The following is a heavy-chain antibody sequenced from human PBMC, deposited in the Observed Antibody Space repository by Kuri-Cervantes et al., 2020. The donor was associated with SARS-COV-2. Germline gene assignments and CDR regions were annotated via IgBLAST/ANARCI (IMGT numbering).Heavy chain of an antibody. CDR3: AKSGEDRYYYYYMDV. Sequence: LSLTCAASGFTFSSYAMSWVRQAPGKGLEWVSAISGSGGSTYYADSVKGRFTISRDNSKNTLYLQMNSLRAEDTAVYYCAKSGEDRYYYYYMDVWGKGTTVTVSS. D-gene: IGHD1-26*01. CDR1: GFTFSSYA. V-gene: IGHV3-23*01. CDR2: ISGSGGST. J-gene: IGHJ6*03.